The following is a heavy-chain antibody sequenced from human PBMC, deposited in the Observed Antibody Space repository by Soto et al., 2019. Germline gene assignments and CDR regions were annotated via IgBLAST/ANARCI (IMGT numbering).Heavy chain of an antibody. CDR1: GFTFSSYG. V-gene: IGHV3-30*18. CDR3: AKEHVLLWFGAYYGMDV. Sequence: QVQLVESGGGVVQPGXXXRLSCAASGFTFSSYGMHWVRQAPGKGLEWVAVISYDGSNKYYADSVKGRFTISRDNSKNTLYLQMNSLRAEDTAVYYCAKEHVLLWFGAYYGMDVWGQGTTVTVSS. J-gene: IGHJ6*02. D-gene: IGHD3-10*01. CDR2: ISYDGSNK.